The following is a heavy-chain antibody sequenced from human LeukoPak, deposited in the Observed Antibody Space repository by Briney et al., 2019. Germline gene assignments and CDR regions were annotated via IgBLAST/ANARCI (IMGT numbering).Heavy chain of an antibody. CDR1: GFTFGDYA. CDR3: YGDYGDLDAFDI. V-gene: IGHV3-49*04. J-gene: IGHJ3*02. D-gene: IGHD4-17*01. CDR2: IRSKAYGGTT. Sequence: GGSLRLSCTASGFTFGDYAMSWVRQAPGKGLEWVGFIRSKAYGGTTEYAASVKGRFTISRDDSKSIAYLQMNSLKTEDTAVYYCYGDYGDLDAFDIWGQGTMVTVSS.